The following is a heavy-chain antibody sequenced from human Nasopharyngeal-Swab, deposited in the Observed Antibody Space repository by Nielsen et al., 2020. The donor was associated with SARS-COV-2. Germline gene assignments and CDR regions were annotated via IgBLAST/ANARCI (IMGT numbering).Heavy chain of an antibody. D-gene: IGHD1-26*01. CDR3: ARSGSYYQGTFDY. V-gene: IGHV1-46*01. CDR1: GYTFTSYY. Sequence: ASGEVSCKASGYTFTSYYMHWVRQAPGQGLEWMGIINPSGGSTSYAQEFQGRVTMTRDTATSTVYMELSSLRSEDTAVYYCARSGSYYQGTFDYWGQGTLVTVSS. J-gene: IGHJ4*02. CDR2: INPSGGST.